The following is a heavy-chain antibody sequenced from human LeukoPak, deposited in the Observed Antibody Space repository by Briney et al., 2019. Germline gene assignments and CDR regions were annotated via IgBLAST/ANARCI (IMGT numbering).Heavy chain of an antibody. J-gene: IGHJ4*02. CDR2: IYYSGST. Sequence: TSETLSLTCTVSGGSISSYYWSWIRQPPGKGLEWIGYIYYSGSTNYNPSLKSRDTISVDTSKNQFSLKLSSVTAADTAVYYCARQQYSYGLFDYWGQGTLVTVSS. CDR3: ARQQYSYGLFDY. D-gene: IGHD5-18*01. CDR1: GGSISSYY. V-gene: IGHV4-59*08.